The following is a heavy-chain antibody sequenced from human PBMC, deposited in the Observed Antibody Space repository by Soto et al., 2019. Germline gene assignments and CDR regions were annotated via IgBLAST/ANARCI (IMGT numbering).Heavy chain of an antibody. CDR2: ISGSGGST. Sequence: EVQLLESGGGLVQPGGSLRLSCAASGFTFSDYAMSWVRQAPGKGLEWVSAISGSGGSTYYADSVNGRFTISRDNSKNSLYLQMNSLRAEDTAVYYCAKDRYYDSSGYHDAFDVWGQGTMVTVSS. CDR1: GFTFSDYA. D-gene: IGHD3-22*01. V-gene: IGHV3-23*01. CDR3: AKDRYYDSSGYHDAFDV. J-gene: IGHJ3*01.